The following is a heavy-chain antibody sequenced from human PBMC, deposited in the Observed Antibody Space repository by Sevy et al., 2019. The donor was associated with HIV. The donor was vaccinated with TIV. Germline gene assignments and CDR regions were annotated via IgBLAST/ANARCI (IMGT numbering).Heavy chain of an antibody. J-gene: IGHJ4*02. Sequence: SETLSLTCTVAGASISNSNYYWGWIRQPPGKGLEWIANVYYSGSTYYNPSLESRVTISVDTSKNHISLKLRSVTASDTAVYYCARHTFGWYYFDSWGQGTLVTVSS. CDR1: GASISNSNYY. V-gene: IGHV4-39*01. D-gene: IGHD3-16*01. CDR2: VYYSGST. CDR3: ARHTFGWYYFDS.